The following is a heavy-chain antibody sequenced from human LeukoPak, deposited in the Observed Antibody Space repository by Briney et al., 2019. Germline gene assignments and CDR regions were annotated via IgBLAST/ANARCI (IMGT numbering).Heavy chain of an antibody. CDR2: ISYDGSNK. Sequence: GGSLRLSCAASGFTFSSYAMHWVRQAPGKGLEWVAVISYDGSNKYYADSVKGRFTISRDNSKNTLYLQTNSLRAEDTAVYYCARPPPGTPYYFDYWGQGTLVTVSS. V-gene: IGHV3-30-3*01. CDR3: ARPPPGTPYYFDY. CDR1: GFTFSSYA. D-gene: IGHD3-10*01. J-gene: IGHJ4*02.